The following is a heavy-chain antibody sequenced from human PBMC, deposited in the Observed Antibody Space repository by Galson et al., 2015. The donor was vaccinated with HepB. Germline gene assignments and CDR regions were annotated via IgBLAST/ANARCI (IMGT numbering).Heavy chain of an antibody. CDR1: GFTFSGSA. CDR2: IRSKANSYAT. CDR3: TRKIDRIAVAAPFDY. V-gene: IGHV3-73*01. Sequence: SLRLSCAASGFTFSGSAMHWVRQASGKGLEWVGRIRSKANSYATAYAASVKGRFTISRDDSKNTAYLQMNSLKTEDTAVYYCTRKIDRIAVAAPFDYWGQGTLVTVSS. J-gene: IGHJ4*02. D-gene: IGHD6-19*01.